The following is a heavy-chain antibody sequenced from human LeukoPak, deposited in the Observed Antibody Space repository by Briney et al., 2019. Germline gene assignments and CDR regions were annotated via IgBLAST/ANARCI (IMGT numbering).Heavy chain of an antibody. CDR1: GYSFTGYY. D-gene: IGHD2-8*01. CDR2: INPNTDDT. J-gene: IGHJ4*02. CDR3: TSGVDFDY. V-gene: IGHV1-2*04. Sequence: GASVKVSCSASGYSFTGYYLHWVRQAPGQGLEWLGCINPNTDDTQYAQKFYDSVTMTSDTAFNTAYLELRSLTSGDTAVYFCTSGVDFDYWGQGTQVTVSS.